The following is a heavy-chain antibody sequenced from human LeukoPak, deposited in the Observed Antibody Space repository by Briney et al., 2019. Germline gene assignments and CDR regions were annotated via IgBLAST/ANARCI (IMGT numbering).Heavy chain of an antibody. Sequence: ASVKVSCKASGYTFTGYYMHWVRQAPGQGLEWMGRINPNSGGTNYAQKFQGRVTMTRDTSISTAYMELSRLRSDDTAVYYCAAGYYDSSTRGYYYGMDVWGQGTTVTVSS. CDR1: GYTFTGYY. J-gene: IGHJ6*02. D-gene: IGHD3-22*01. CDR2: INPNSGGT. CDR3: AAGYYDSSTRGYYYGMDV. V-gene: IGHV1-2*06.